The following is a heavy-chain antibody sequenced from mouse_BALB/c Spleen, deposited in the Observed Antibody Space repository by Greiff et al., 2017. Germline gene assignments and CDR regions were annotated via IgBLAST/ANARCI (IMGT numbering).Heavy chain of an antibody. D-gene: IGHD2-3*01. J-gene: IGHJ2*01. Sequence: EVKLVESGGGLVKPGGSLKLSCAASGFTFSSYAMSWVRQTPEKRLEWVATISSGGSYTYYPDSVKGRFTISRDNAKNTLYLQMSSLRSEDTAMYYCARRADGYYGGYFDYWGQGTTLTVSS. CDR2: ISSGGSYT. CDR1: GFTFSSYA. V-gene: IGHV5-9-3*01. CDR3: ARRADGYYGGYFDY.